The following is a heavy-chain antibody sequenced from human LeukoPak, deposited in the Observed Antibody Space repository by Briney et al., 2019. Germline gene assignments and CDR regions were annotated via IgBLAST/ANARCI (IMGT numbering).Heavy chain of an antibody. CDR3: AREIYGRFDF. J-gene: IGHJ4*02. V-gene: IGHV1-18*01. D-gene: IGHD4-17*01. CDR1: GYTFTTYG. Sequence: GASVKVSCKASGYTFTTYGISWVRQAPGQGLEWMGRINPYNGNTNYARKFQGRVTLPTDTSTSTAYMELRRLRSDDTAMYYCAREIYGRFDFWGQGTLVTVSS. CDR2: INPYNGNT.